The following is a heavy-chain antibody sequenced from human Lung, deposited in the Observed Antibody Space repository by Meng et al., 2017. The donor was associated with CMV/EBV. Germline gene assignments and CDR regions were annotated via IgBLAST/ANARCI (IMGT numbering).Heavy chain of an antibody. CDR2: IRHSGDIT. CDR3: ARQYSSSYYSDY. CDR1: GGSLSGYY. D-gene: IGHD6-6*01. Sequence: SETXSLXXGIYGGSLSGYYWSWIRQTPGKGLEWIGEIRHSGDITNYNPSLKSRVTISIDTSKKQSSLKLSAVTAADTAVYYCARQYSSSYYSDYWGQGTLVXVSS. J-gene: IGHJ4*02. V-gene: IGHV4-34*01.